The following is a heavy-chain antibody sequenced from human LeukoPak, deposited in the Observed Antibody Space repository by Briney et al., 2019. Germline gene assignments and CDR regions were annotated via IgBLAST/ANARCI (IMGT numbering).Heavy chain of an antibody. CDR3: ARLRYYYYYYMDV. V-gene: IGHV4-34*01. CDR2: INHSGST. Sequence: PSETLSLTCAVYGGSFSGYYWSWIRQPPGKGLQWIGEINHSGSTNYNPSLKSRVTISVDTSKNQFSLKLSSVTAADTAVYYCARLRYYYYYYMDVWGKGTTVTVSS. J-gene: IGHJ6*03. CDR1: GGSFSGYY.